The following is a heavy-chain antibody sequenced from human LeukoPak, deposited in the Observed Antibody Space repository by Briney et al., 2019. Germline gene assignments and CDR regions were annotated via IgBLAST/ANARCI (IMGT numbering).Heavy chain of an antibody. CDR2: TYYSGST. CDR3: ARDRHYYDSSGYYPRMDV. Sequence: SETLSLTCTVSGGSVSSGSYYWSWIRQPPGKGLEWIGYTYYSGSTNYNPSLKSRVTISVDTSKNQFSLKLSSVTAADTAVYYCARDRHYYDSSGYYPRMDVWGQGTTVTVSS. V-gene: IGHV4-61*01. J-gene: IGHJ6*02. CDR1: GGSVSSGSYY. D-gene: IGHD3-22*01.